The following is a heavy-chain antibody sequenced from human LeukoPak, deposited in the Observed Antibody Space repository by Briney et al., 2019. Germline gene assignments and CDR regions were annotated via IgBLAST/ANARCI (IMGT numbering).Heavy chain of an antibody. J-gene: IGHJ6*03. D-gene: IGHD2-2*01. Sequence: ASVKVSCKASGYTFTSYDINWVRQATGQGLEWMGWMNPNSGNTGYAQKFQGRVTITRNTSISTAYMELSSLRSEDTAVYYCARGGVPADYYYYYMDVWGKGTTVTVSS. V-gene: IGHV1-8*03. CDR1: GYTFTSYD. CDR3: ARGGVPADYYYYYMDV. CDR2: MNPNSGNT.